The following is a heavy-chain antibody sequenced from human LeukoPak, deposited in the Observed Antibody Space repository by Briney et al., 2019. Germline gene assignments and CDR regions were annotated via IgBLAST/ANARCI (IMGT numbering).Heavy chain of an antibody. CDR2: ISGSGGST. Sequence: GGSLRLSCAASGFIFSGYGMSWVRQAPGKGLEWVSSISGSGGSTYYADSVKGRFTISRDNSKNTLYLQMNSLRAEDTAVYYCAKDLISGSYYGFDYWGQGTLGTVSS. V-gene: IGHV3-23*01. CDR1: GFIFSGYG. J-gene: IGHJ4*02. CDR3: AKDLISGSYYGFDY. D-gene: IGHD1-26*01.